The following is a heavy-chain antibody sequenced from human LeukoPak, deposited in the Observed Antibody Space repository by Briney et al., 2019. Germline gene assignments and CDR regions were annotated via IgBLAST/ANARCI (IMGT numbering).Heavy chain of an antibody. D-gene: IGHD6-13*01. CDR1: GGSISSYY. J-gene: IGHJ6*03. CDR2: IYYSGST. V-gene: IGHV4-59*01. CDR3: ARSSHIAAAGTGPYYYYYYYMDV. Sequence: SETLSLTCTVSGGSISSYYWSWIQQPPGKGLEWIGYIYYSGSTNYNPSLKSRVTISVDTSKNQFSLKLSSVTAADTAVYYCARSSHIAAAGTGPYYYYYYYMDVWGKGTTVTVPS.